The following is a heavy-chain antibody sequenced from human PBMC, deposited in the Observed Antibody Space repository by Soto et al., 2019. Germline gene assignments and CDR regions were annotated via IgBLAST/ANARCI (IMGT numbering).Heavy chain of an antibody. V-gene: IGHV4-4*02. CDR1: GGSISSSNW. D-gene: IGHD2-2*01. Sequence: SETLSLTCAVSGGSISSSNWWSWVRQPPGKGLEWIGEIYHSGGTNYNPSLKSRVTISVDKSKNQFSLKLSSVTAADTAVYYCARDSWHAIPAAIPFDCWGQGTLVTVSS. CDR3: ARDSWHAIPAAIPFDC. CDR2: IYHSGGT. J-gene: IGHJ4*02.